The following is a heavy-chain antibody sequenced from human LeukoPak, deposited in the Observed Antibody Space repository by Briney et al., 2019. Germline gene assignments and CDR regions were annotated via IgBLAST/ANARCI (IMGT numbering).Heavy chain of an antibody. CDR2: ISAYNGNT. D-gene: IGHD3-3*01. V-gene: IGHV1-18*01. CDR1: GYTFTSYG. J-gene: IGHJ6*03. Sequence: ASVKVSCKASGYTFTSYGISWLRQAPGQGLEWMGWISAYNGNTNYAQKLQGRVTMTTDTSTSTAYMELRSLRSDDTAVYYCARANYDFWSGYPYYYYYYYMDVWGKGTTVTVSS. CDR3: ARANYDFWSGYPYYYYYYYMDV.